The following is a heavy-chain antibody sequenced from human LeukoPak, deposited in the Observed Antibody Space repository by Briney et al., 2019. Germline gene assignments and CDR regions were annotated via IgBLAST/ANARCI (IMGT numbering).Heavy chain of an antibody. V-gene: IGHV3-23*01. CDR1: GFTFSRYA. D-gene: IGHD6-13*01. CDR2: ISGGGGST. CDR3: AKGPGYSSSWSGIGS. Sequence: GGSLRLSCAASGFTFSRYAMSWVRQAPGKGLEWVSAISGGGGSTYYADSVKGRFTISRDSSKNTLYLQMNSLRAQDTAVYFCAKGPGYSSSWSGIGSWGQGTLVAVSS. J-gene: IGHJ4*02.